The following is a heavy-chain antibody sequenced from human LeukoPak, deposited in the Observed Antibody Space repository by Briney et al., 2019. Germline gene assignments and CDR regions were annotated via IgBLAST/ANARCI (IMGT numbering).Heavy chain of an antibody. J-gene: IGHJ4*02. V-gene: IGHV4-34*01. CDR3: ARERAAYCGGDCYSFDY. Sequence: SQTLSLTCAVYGGSFSGYYWSWNRQPPGKGLEWNGEINHSGSTNYNPSLKSRVTISVDTSKNQFSLKLSSVTAADTAVYYCARERAAYCGGDCYSFDYWGQGTLVTVSS. CDR2: INHSGST. CDR1: GGSFSGYY. D-gene: IGHD2-21*02.